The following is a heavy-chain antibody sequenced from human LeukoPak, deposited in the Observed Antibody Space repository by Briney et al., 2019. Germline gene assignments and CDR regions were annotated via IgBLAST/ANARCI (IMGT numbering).Heavy chain of an antibody. V-gene: IGHV3-7*01. CDR2: IKQDGSEK. CDR3: ARDLIVLMVYAEGFDP. CDR1: GFTFSSYW. J-gene: IGHJ5*02. D-gene: IGHD2-8*01. Sequence: QPGRSLRHSCVESGFTFSSYWMSWVRQAPGKGLEWVANIKQDGSEKYYVDSVKGRFTISRDNAKNSLYLQMNSLRAEDTAVYYCARDLIVLMVYAEGFDPWGQGTLVTVSS.